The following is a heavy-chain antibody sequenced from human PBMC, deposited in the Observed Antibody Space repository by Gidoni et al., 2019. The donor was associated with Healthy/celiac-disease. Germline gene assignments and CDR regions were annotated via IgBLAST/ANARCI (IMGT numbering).Heavy chain of an antibody. CDR3: ARGRGVERWLQFRFERAFDI. CDR1: GGSFSGYY. D-gene: IGHD5-12*01. J-gene: IGHJ3*02. V-gene: IGHV4-34*01. CDR2: INHSGST. Sequence: QVQLQQWGAGLLKPSETLSLTCAVYGGSFSGYYWSWIRQPPGKGLEWIGEINHSGSTNYNPSLKSRVTISVDTSKNQFSLKLSSVTAADTAVYYCARGRGVERWLQFRFERAFDIWGQGTMVTVSS.